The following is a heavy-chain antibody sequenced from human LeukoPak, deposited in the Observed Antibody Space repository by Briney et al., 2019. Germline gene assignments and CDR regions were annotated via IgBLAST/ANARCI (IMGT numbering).Heavy chain of an antibody. D-gene: IGHD6-13*01. V-gene: IGHV3-53*01. CDR1: GFTVSSNY. Sequence: GGSLRLSCAASGFTVSSNYMSWVRQAPGKGLEWVSVIYSGGSTYYADSEKGRFTISRDNSKNTLYLQMNSLRAEDTAVYYCARDSSSWYGHFDYWGQGTLVTVSS. CDR3: ARDSSSWYGHFDY. CDR2: IYSGGST. J-gene: IGHJ4*02.